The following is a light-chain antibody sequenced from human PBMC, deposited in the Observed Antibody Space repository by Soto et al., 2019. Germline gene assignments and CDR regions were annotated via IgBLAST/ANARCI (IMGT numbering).Light chain of an antibody. CDR1: NSDVGSYYL. CDR3: CSYAGSSPYV. CDR2: EGT. J-gene: IGLJ1*01. V-gene: IGLV2-23*01. Sequence: QSVLTQPASVSGSPGQSITISCSGANSDVGSYYLVSWYQQYPGKAPKLLIYEGTKRPSGVSNRFSGSKSGNTASLTISGLQTEDEADYYCCSYAGSSPYVFGTGTKVTVL.